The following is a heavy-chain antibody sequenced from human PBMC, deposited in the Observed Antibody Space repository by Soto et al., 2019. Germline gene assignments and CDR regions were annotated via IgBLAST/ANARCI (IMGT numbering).Heavy chain of an antibody. D-gene: IGHD1-1*01. Sequence: PSETLSLTCAVSGYFISSGYYWGWIRQPPGKGLEWIGSIYHSGSTYYNPSLKSRVTISIDTSKNQFSLKLNSVTAADTAVYYCAREANAREYYYFGMDVWGQGTTVTVSS. CDR1: GYFISSGYY. J-gene: IGHJ6*02. CDR2: IYHSGST. V-gene: IGHV4-38-2*02. CDR3: AREANAREYYYFGMDV.